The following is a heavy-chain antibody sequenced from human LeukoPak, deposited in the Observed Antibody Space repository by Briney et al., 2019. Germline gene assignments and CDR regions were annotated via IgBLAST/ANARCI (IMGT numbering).Heavy chain of an antibody. Sequence: SVKVSCKASGGTFISYVISWVRQAPGKGVEGMGGIIPIFGTANYPQKFQGRVTITADQSTSTAYMELSSLRSEDPAVYYCARDSSLSGYYHWGQGTLVTVSS. CDR3: ARDSSLSGYYH. J-gene: IGHJ4*02. CDR2: IIPIFGTA. V-gene: IGHV1-69*13. D-gene: IGHD3-22*01. CDR1: GGTFISYV.